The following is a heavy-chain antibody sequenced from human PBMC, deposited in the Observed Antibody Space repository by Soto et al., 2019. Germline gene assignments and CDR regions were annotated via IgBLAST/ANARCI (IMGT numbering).Heavy chain of an antibody. CDR3: VRDLAGSGSYYTDY. CDR2: TRPNNGNT. V-gene: IGHV1-18*01. J-gene: IGHJ4*02. D-gene: IGHD3-10*01. Sequence: QVQLVQSGAEVKKPGASVKVSCKASGYTFSIYGINWVRQAPGQGLEWMGWTRPNNGNTTYAQNLQGRVTMTTDTSTSTAYMELRSLRPDDTAVYYWVRDLAGSGSYYTDYWGQGTLVTVSS. CDR1: GYTFSIYG.